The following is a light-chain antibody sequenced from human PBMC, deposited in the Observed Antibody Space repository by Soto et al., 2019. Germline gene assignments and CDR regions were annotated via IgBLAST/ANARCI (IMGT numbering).Light chain of an antibody. J-gene: IGKJ4*01. CDR2: GVS. Sequence: DIQMTQSPSTLSASVGDRVTITCRASQSISSWLAWYQQKPGKAPNLLIYGVSSLESGVSSRFSGSGSGTEFTLTISSLQPDDFATYYCQQYNSYSLFGGGTKVEIK. CDR1: QSISSW. CDR3: QQYNSYSL. V-gene: IGKV1-5*01.